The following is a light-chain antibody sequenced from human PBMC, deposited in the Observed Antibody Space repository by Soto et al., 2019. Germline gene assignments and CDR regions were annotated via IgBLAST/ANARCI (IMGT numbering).Light chain of an antibody. V-gene: IGLV1-40*01. J-gene: IGLJ2*01. Sequence: QSVLTQPPSVSGAQGQRVTISCTGTSPNIGAGYDVHWYQQLPGTAPKRLIYGNSNRPSGVPDRFSGSKSGTSASLAITGLQAEDEADYYCQSYDSSLSVVFGGGTKLTVL. CDR2: GNS. CDR1: SPNIGAGYD. CDR3: QSYDSSLSVV.